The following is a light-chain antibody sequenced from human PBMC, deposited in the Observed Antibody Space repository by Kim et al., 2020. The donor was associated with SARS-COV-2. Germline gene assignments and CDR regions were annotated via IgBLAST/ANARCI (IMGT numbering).Light chain of an antibody. Sequence: ASVGDRVTITCQASQDINNYLNWYQQKPGKAPKLLIYGTSNLQIGVPSRFSGSVSGTDFTFTISSLQPEDIATYFCQQYENLPLTFGGGTKVDIK. CDR3: QQYENLPLT. V-gene: IGKV1-33*01. J-gene: IGKJ4*01. CDR1: QDINNY. CDR2: GTS.